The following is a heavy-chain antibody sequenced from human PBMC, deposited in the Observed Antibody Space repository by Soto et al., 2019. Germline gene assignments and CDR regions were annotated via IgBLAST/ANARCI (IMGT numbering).Heavy chain of an antibody. Sequence: RGSLRLSCAAPGFSLGSFSMRWVRQGAGKGLDWVSAISGSGSSTYTADSVKRTFTISRDNSKNALNMQVSGLRAEDTAVCYCARGFSARKGSPTDVWGQGTLVTVSS. CDR3: ARGFSARKGSPTDV. CDR2: ISGSGSST. D-gene: IGHD4-4*01. CDR1: GFSLGSFS. J-gene: IGHJ1*01. V-gene: IGHV3-23*01.